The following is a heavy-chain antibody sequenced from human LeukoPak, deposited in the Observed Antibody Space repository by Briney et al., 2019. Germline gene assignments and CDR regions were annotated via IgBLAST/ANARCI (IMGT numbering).Heavy chain of an antibody. J-gene: IGHJ4*02. V-gene: IGHV3-53*01. CDR3: AKDPRELRYFDWSSHGGFDY. Sequence: PGGSLRLSCAASGFTVSSNFMAWVRQAPGKGLEWVSVIYGGGSTFYADSVKGRFTISRDNSKNTLYLQMNSLRAEDTAVYYCAKDPRELRYFDWSSHGGFDYWGQGTLVTVSS. CDR1: GFTVSSNF. D-gene: IGHD3-9*01. CDR2: IYGGGST.